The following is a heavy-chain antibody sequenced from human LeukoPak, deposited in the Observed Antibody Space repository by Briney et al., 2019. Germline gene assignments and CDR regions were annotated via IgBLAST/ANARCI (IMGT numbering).Heavy chain of an antibody. Sequence: PGGSLRLSCAASGFTFSSYAMHWVRQAPGKGLEWVAVISYDGSNKYCADSVKGRFTISRDNSKNTLYLQMNSLRAEDTAVYYCARDSYDYYYYYMDVWGKGTTVTVSS. V-gene: IGHV3-30*01. CDR2: ISYDGSNK. D-gene: IGHD3-16*01. CDR3: ARDSYDYYYYYMDV. CDR1: GFTFSSYA. J-gene: IGHJ6*03.